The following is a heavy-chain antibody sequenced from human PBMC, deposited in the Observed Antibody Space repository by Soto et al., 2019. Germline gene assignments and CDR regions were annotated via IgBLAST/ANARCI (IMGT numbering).Heavy chain of an antibody. V-gene: IGHV4-39*07. Sequence: PSETLSLTCTVSGGSISSSSYYWGWIRQPPGKGLEWIGSIYYSGSTYYNPSLKSRVTISVDTSKNQFSLKLSSVTAADTAVYYCARVRVAITMVRGVPKHYYGMDVWGQGTTVTVSS. CDR1: GGSISSSSYY. CDR3: ARVRVAITMVRGVPKHYYGMDV. CDR2: IYYSGST. D-gene: IGHD3-10*01. J-gene: IGHJ6*02.